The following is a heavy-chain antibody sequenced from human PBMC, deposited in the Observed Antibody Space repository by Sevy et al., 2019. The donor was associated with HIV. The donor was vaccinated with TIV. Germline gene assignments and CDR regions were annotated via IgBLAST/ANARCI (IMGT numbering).Heavy chain of an antibody. V-gene: IGHV1-24*01. D-gene: IGHD2-15*01. CDR2: FDPEDAEP. J-gene: IGHJ5*02. CDR1: GYSLSKIS. Sequence: ASVKVSCKVSGYSLSKISIHWVRQAPGKGLEWMGSFDPEDAEPIYAQTLEGRVTMTEDTSTDTAYMELISLTSEDTAIYYCTAVGLGYYSGSSYYQEDWFDPWGQGTLVTVSS. CDR3: TAVGLGYYSGSSYYQEDWFDP.